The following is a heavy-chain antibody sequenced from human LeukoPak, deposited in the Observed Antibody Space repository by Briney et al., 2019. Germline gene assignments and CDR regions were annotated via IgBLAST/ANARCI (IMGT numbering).Heavy chain of an antibody. D-gene: IGHD6-6*01. CDR1: GITVTSDY. Sequence: QSGGSLRLSCAASGITVTSDYMSWVRQASGKGLEWVSVIYSGDNTYYADSVKGRFTISRDNSKNMVYLQMNSLRAEDTAVYYCARGAITAACPLDYWGQGTLVTASS. CDR2: IYSGDNT. J-gene: IGHJ4*02. CDR3: ARGAITAACPLDY. V-gene: IGHV3-53*01.